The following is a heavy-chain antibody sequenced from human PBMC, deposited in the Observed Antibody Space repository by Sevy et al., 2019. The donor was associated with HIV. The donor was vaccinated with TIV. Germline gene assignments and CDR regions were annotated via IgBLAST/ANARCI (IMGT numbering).Heavy chain of an antibody. CDR1: GDSISGYY. CDR2: FFYSGST. V-gene: IGHV4-59*01. D-gene: IGHD6-13*01. Sequence: SETLSLTCTVSGDSISGYYWSWIRQPPGKGLEWIGYFFYSGSTNYNPSLKSRVTISVDTTRNQVSLKVRSVTAADTAVYYCASGIAAPRGMDVWGQWTTVTVSS. J-gene: IGHJ6*02. CDR3: ASGIAAPRGMDV.